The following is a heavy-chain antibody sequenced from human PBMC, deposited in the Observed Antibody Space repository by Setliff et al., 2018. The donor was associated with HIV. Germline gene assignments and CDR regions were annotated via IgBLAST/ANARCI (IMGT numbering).Heavy chain of an antibody. D-gene: IGHD4-4*01. J-gene: IGHJ4*02. CDR1: GGSISNHW. CDR2: IQASGIT. CDR3: ARLSRWGTMTTLDF. Sequence: PSETLSLPCAVSGGSISNHWGSWFRQPPGKGLEWIAYIQASGITNHKPSLKSRATISVDTSKNQFSLTLSSVTAADTAVYFCARLSRWGTMTTLDFWGQGTLVTVSS. V-gene: IGHV4-59*08.